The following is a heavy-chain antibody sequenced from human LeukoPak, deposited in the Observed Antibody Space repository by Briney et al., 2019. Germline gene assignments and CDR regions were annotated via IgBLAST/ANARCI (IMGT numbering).Heavy chain of an antibody. V-gene: IGHV7-4-1*02. CDR3: VLYYYDSSGYYGLGY. CDR1: GYTFTSYA. D-gene: IGHD3-22*01. J-gene: IGHJ4*02. CDR2: INTNTGNP. Sequence: ASVKVSCKASGYTFTSYAMNWVRQAPGQGLEWMGWINTNTGNPTYAQGFTGRFVFSLDTSVSTAYLQISSLKAEDTAVYYCVLYYYDSSGYYGLGYWGQGTLVTVSS.